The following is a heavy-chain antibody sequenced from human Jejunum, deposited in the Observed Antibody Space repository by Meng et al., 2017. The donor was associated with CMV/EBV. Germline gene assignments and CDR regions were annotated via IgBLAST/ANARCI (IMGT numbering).Heavy chain of an antibody. CDR3: ARGWNYFFDY. D-gene: IGHD3-10*01. CDR1: GFTFSNYY. V-gene: IGHV3-74*01. J-gene: IGHJ4*02. Sequence: EVQLVESGGGLILPGGSLRLSCAASGFTFSNYYMIWFRQASGKGLVWVSRISADGSSTGYADSVKVRFNISRDNGKTSLYVQMNSLRAEDTAVYYCARGWNYFFDYWGQGTLVTVSS. CDR2: ISADGSST.